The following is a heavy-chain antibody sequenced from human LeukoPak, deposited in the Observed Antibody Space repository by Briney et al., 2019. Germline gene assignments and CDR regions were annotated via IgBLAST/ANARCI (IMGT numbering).Heavy chain of an antibody. CDR3: ARLTPAAGRLYFVD. CDR1: GFTFSSYA. D-gene: IGHD6-13*01. Sequence: PGGSLRLSCAASGFTFSSYAMSWVRQAPGKGLEWVSAISGSGGSTYYADSVKGRFTISRDNSKNTLFLQMNSLRAEDTAVYYCARLTPAAGRLYFVDWGPGTLVTVSS. J-gene: IGHJ4*02. V-gene: IGHV3-23*01. CDR2: ISGSGGST.